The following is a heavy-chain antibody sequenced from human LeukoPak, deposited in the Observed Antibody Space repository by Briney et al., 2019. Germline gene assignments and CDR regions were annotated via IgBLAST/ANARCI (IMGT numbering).Heavy chain of an antibody. J-gene: IGHJ4*02. CDR1: GYTFSSYD. CDR3: ARLPKYSRPLDY. V-gene: IGHV1-8*02. D-gene: IGHD6-6*01. CDR2: VNPNSGNT. Sequence: GASVKVSCKASGYTFSSYDINWVRQATGQGLEWMGWVNPNSGNTAYAQKFQGRVTMSRDTSISTAYMELSSLRSEDTAVYYCARLPKYSRPLDYWGQGTLATVSS.